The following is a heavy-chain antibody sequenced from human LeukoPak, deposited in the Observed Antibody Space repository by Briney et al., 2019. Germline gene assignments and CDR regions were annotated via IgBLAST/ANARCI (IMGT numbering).Heavy chain of an antibody. CDR2: IYYSGST. D-gene: IGHD3-22*01. Sequence: SETLSLTCAVSGGSISSGDYYWRWIRQPPGKGLEWIGYIYYSGSTYYNPSLKSRVTISVDTSKNQFSLELSSVTAADTAVYYCARADSSGYYGPFDYWGQGTLVTVSS. CDR1: GGSISSGDYY. J-gene: IGHJ4*02. CDR3: ARADSSGYYGPFDY. V-gene: IGHV4-30-4*01.